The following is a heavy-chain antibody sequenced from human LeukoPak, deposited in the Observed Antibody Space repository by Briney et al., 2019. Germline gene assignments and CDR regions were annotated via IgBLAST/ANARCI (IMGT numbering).Heavy chain of an antibody. Sequence: GASVKVSCKASGGTFSSYAISWVRQAPGQGLEWMGWISAYNGNTNYAQKLQGRVTMTTDTSTSTAYMELRSLRSDDTAVYYCARFVYYYDSSGYYSAPDYWGQGTLVTVSS. CDR1: GGTFSSYA. J-gene: IGHJ4*02. V-gene: IGHV1-18*01. CDR2: ISAYNGNT. D-gene: IGHD3-22*01. CDR3: ARFVYYYDSSGYYSAPDY.